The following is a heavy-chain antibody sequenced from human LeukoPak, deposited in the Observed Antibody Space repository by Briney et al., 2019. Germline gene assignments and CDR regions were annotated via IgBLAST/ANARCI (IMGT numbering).Heavy chain of an antibody. V-gene: IGHV1-2*06. CDR1: GYTFTGYH. Sequence: ASVKVSCKASGYTFTGYHIHWVRQAPGQGLEWMGRINPCSGDTNFAQKFQGRVTMTRDTSITTAYMDLSSLTPVDTAVYFCARDQGSLTRSWYTGYWGQGTQVTVSS. J-gene: IGHJ4*02. CDR3: ARDQGSLTRSWYTGY. D-gene: IGHD6-13*01. CDR2: INPCSGDT.